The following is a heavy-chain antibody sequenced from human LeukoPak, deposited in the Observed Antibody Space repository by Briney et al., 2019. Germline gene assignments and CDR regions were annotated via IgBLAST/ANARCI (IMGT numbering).Heavy chain of an antibody. CDR2: IYYSGST. D-gene: IGHD1-26*01. Sequence: SETLSLTCTVSGGSISSDYWSWLRQPPGKGLEWIGYIYYSGSTNYNPSLKSRVTISVDTSKNQFSLKLSSVTAADTAVYYCAREGQRGGSFDPWGQGTLVTVSS. J-gene: IGHJ5*02. CDR3: AREGQRGGSFDP. CDR1: GGSISSDY. V-gene: IGHV4-59*01.